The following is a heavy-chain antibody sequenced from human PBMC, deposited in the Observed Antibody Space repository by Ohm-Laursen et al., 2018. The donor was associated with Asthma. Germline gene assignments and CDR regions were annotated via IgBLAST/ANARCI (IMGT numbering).Heavy chain of an antibody. D-gene: IGHD7-27*01. CDR3: AAWGSENF. J-gene: IGHJ4*02. Sequence: SLRLSCAASGLPFSNFWMTWVRQAPGKGLEWVANINPDGRETRHVDSVKGRFTISRDNAKDSLSLQMNSLRVEDTVVYYCAAWGSENFWGQGTLVTVS. CDR2: INPDGRET. CDR1: GLPFSNFW. V-gene: IGHV3-7*01.